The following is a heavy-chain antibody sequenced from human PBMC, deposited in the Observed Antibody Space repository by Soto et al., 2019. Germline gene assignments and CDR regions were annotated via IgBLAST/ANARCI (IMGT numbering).Heavy chain of an antibody. D-gene: IGHD5-12*01. CDR1: GFTLSSCA. J-gene: IGHJ1*01. Sequence: VGSLILSFAASGFTLSSCAMSWVRQAPGKGLAWVSGISGSGGSTYYADSVKGRFTISRDNSKNTLYLQMNSLRAEDTAVYYCTKDAGYHTSGYWGRAEYFQHWGQGTLVTVSS. CDR3: TKDAGYHTSGYWGRAEYFQH. CDR2: ISGSGGST. V-gene: IGHV3-23*01.